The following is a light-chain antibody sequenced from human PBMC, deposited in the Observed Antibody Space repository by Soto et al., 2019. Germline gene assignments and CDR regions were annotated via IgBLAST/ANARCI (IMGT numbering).Light chain of an antibody. CDR2: DAS. CDR1: QSVTTY. Sequence: EIVLTQSPGTLSLSPGEIATLSCMASQSVTTYLAWYQQKPGQAPRLLIYDASNRATGIPARFSGSGSGTDFTLTISSLQPEDFSVYFCQQRSNWPLITFGQGTRLEIK. V-gene: IGKV3-11*01. J-gene: IGKJ5*01. CDR3: QQRSNWPLIT.